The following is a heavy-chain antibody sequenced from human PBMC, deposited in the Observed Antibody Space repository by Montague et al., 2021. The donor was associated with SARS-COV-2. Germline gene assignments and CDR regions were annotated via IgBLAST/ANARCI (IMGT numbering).Heavy chain of an antibody. V-gene: IGHV4-4*07. CDR2: IYASGGT. CDR1: GDSIISFY. J-gene: IGHJ4*02. Sequence: SETQSLTCTVSGDSIISFYWNWIRQPPGKGLEWIGRIYASGGTNYNPSLKSRVTMSVDTSKNQFSLKLNSVTAADTAVYYCGRGVVAATPVVDYWGRGTLVTVSS. D-gene: IGHD2-15*01. CDR3: GRGVVAATPVVDY.